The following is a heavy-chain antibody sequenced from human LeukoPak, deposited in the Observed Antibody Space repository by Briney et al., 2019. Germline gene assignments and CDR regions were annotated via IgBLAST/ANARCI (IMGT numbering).Heavy chain of an antibody. Sequence: TLSLTCAVSGGSISSNNWWSWVRQPPGKGLEWMAVISYDGSNKYYADSVKGRFTISRDNSKNTLYLQMNSLRAEDTAVYYCAREGKGYYDILTGYHYFDYWGQGTLVTVSS. J-gene: IGHJ4*02. CDR2: ISYDGSNK. V-gene: IGHV3-30-3*01. D-gene: IGHD3-9*01. CDR3: AREGKGYYDILTGYHYFDY. CDR1: GGSISSNN.